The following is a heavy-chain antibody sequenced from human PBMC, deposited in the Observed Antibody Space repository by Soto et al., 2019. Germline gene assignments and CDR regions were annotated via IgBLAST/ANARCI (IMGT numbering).Heavy chain of an antibody. CDR2: ISGHGGDI. J-gene: IGHJ4*02. CDR3: AREDGGGPFDF. D-gene: IGHD2-15*01. V-gene: IGHV3-23*01. CDR1: GFIFSSYA. Sequence: EVQLLEFGGGLVRPGGSLRLSCAASGFIFSSYAIHWVRQAPGKGLEWVSGISGHGGDIYYADSVKGRFTISRDTATSTLYLQMDSLRADDTAVYYCAREDGGGPFDFWGQGTLVTVSS.